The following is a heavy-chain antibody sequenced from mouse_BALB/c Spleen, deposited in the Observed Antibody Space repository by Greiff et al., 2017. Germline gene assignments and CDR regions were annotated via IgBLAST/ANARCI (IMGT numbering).Heavy chain of an antibody. Sequence: EVKLLESGPGLVKPSQSLSLTCTVTGYSITSDYAWNWIRQFPGNKLEWMGYISYSGSTSYNPSLKSRISITRDTSKNQFFLQLNSVTTEDTATYYCARGGLRRYYAMDYWGQGTSVTVSS. CDR2: ISYSGST. D-gene: IGHD2-4*01. V-gene: IGHV3-2*02. CDR3: ARGGLRRYYAMDY. CDR1: GYSITSDYA. J-gene: IGHJ4*01.